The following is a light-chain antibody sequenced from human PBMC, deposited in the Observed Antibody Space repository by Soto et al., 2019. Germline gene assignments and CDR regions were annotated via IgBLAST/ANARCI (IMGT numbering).Light chain of an antibody. Sequence: SYELTQPPSMSVSPGQTAVITCSGDALPRQYVYWFKQKPGQAPVLVIYQDTRRPPTIPARFSGSASGTTVSLTISGVQADDEADCYCQSADTSGNIEVFGPGTKVTVL. CDR1: ALPRQY. V-gene: IGLV3-25*02. J-gene: IGLJ1*01. CDR2: QDT. CDR3: QSADTSGNIEV.